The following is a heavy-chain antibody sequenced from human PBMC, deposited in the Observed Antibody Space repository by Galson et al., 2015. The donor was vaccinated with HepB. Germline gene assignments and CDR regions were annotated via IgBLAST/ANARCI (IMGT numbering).Heavy chain of an antibody. CDR2: IYSGGYT. J-gene: IGHJ3*01. D-gene: IGHD1-26*01. Sequence: SLRLSCAISGVSVTTGYMNWVRQAPGKGLEWVAGIYSGGYTAYADSVKGRFTLTRALSRNALYLQMTDLRVEDKATYFCARTLVGATDGSDVWGQGTMVTVST. CDR1: GVSVTTGY. V-gene: IGHV3-53*01. CDR3: ARTLVGATDGSDV.